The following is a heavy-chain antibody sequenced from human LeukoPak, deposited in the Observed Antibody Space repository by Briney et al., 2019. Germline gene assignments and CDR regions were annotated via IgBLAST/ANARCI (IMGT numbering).Heavy chain of an antibody. CDR1: GGSISSSSYY. D-gene: IGHD4-17*01. Sequence: TSETLSLTCTVSGGSISSSSYYWGWIRQPPGKGLEWIGSIYYSGSTYYNPSLKSRVTISVDTSKNRFSLKLSSVTAADTAVYYCARDSVVPTVTPDYWGQGTLVTVSS. CDR2: IYYSGST. CDR3: ARDSVVPTVTPDY. V-gene: IGHV4-39*07. J-gene: IGHJ4*02.